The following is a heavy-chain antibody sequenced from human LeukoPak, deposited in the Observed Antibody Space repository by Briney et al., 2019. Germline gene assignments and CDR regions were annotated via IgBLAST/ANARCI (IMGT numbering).Heavy chain of an antibody. J-gene: IGHJ4*02. D-gene: IGHD3-10*01. CDR2: ISYDGSNK. CDR3: AKSGSGS. CDR1: GFTFSSYA. V-gene: IGHV3-30*04. Sequence: TGGSLRLSCAASGFTFSSYAMHWVRQAPGKGLEWVAVISYDGSNKYYADSVKGRFTISRDNSKNTLYLQMNSLRAEDTAVYYCAKSGSGSWGQGTLVTVSS.